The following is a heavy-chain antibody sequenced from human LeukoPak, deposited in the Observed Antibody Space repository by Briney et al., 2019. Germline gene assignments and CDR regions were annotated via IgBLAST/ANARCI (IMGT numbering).Heavy chain of an antibody. CDR1: GFTFSDYY. D-gene: IGHD3-16*02. J-gene: IGHJ4*02. CDR2: ISSSVSTI. Sequence: GGSLRLSCAASGFTFSDYYMSWIRQAPGKGLEWVSYISSSVSTIYYADSVKGRFTLSQDNAKNSLYLQMNSLRAEDTAVYLCARRFSLGGYPAVDYWGQGTLVSV. V-gene: IGHV3-11*04. CDR3: ARRFSLGGYPAVDY.